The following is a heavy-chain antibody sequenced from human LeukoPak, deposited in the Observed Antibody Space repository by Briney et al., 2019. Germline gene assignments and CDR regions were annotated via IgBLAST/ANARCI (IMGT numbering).Heavy chain of an antibody. V-gene: IGHV4-39*01. J-gene: IGHJ3*02. Sequence: SETLSLTCTVSGGSISSSSYYWGWIRQPPGKGLEWIGSIYYSGSTYYNPSLKSRVTISVHKSKNQFSLKLSSVTAADTAVYYCARPSHLPAAMQEHAFDIWGQGTMVTVSS. CDR2: IYYSGST. D-gene: IGHD2-2*01. CDR3: ARPSHLPAAMQEHAFDI. CDR1: GGSISSSSYY.